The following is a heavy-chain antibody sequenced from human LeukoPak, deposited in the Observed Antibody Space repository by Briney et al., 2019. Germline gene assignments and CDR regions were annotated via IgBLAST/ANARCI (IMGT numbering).Heavy chain of an antibody. CDR3: ARSIYSTPYYYYGMDV. CDR2: IYYSGST. D-gene: IGHD4-11*01. Sequence: PSETLSLTCTVSGGSISSYYWSWIRQPPGKGLEWIGYIYYSGSTNYNPSLKSRVTISVDTSKNQFSLKLSSVTAADTAVYNCARSIYSTPYYYYGMDVWGQGTTVTVSS. V-gene: IGHV4-59*01. CDR1: GGSISSYY. J-gene: IGHJ6*02.